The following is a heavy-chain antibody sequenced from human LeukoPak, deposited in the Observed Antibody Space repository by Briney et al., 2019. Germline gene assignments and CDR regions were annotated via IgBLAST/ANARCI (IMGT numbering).Heavy chain of an antibody. V-gene: IGHV1-18*01. CDR1: GYTFTSYG. Sequence: GASVKVSCKTSGYTFTSYGISWVRQAPGQGLEWMGWISTYDGNTNYAEKFQGRVTMTTDSSTSTAFMELRSLTSDDTAVYWCARESNWAYYFDYWGQGPLVTVSS. J-gene: IGHJ4*02. CDR3: ARESNWAYYFDY. CDR2: ISTYDGNT. D-gene: IGHD1-1*01.